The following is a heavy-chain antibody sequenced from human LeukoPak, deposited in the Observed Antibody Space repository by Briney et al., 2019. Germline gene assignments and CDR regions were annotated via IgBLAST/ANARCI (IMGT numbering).Heavy chain of an antibody. CDR1: GFSFSVYS. V-gene: IGHV3-48*02. J-gene: IGHJ4*02. D-gene: IGHD5-18*01. Sequence: GGSLRLSCAASGFSFSVYSMTWVRQAPGKGLEWLSYISGSSSPIYYADSVKGRFTISRDNAKNSLYLQMNSLRDEDMALYYCARGTTAIYYFDYWGQGTLVTVSS. CDR3: ARGTTAIYYFDY. CDR2: ISGSSSPI.